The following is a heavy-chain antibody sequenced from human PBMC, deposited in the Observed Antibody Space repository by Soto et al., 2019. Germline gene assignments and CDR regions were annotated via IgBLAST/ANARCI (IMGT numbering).Heavy chain of an antibody. D-gene: IGHD3-22*01. CDR3: ARVWYYDSSGYYAFDY. J-gene: IGHJ4*02. V-gene: IGHV1-18*01. CDR2: ISAYDGQT. CDR1: GDGFSNYG. Sequence: QVQLVQSGAEVKKPGASVRVSCKASGDGFSNYGFSWVRQAPGQGLEWMGWISAYDGQTNYTKKFQGRVTMTTDTPSSTAYMELRSMRSDDTTVYYCARVWYYDSSGYYAFDYWGLGTLVTVSS.